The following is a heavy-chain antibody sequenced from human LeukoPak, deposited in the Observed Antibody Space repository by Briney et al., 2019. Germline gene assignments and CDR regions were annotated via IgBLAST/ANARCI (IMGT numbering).Heavy chain of an antibody. D-gene: IGHD2-15*01. CDR1: GFTFSSYS. V-gene: IGHV3-66*01. Sequence: PGGSLRLSCAASGFTFSSYSMNWVRQAPGKGLEWVSLIYSTGDTFYTDSVKGRFTISRDNSKNTLYLQMNNLRVGDTAIYYCAKYTPKAACGTSFDPWGQGTLVTVSS. J-gene: IGHJ5*02. CDR3: AKYTPKAACGTSFDP. CDR2: IYSTGDT.